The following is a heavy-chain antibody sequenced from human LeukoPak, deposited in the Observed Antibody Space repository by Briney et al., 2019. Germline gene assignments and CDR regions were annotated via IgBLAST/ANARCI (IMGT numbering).Heavy chain of an antibody. D-gene: IGHD3-22*01. Sequence: ASVKVSCKVSGYTFTELSMHWVRQAPGKGLEWMGGFDPEDGETIYAQKFQGRVTMTEDTSTDTAYMELSSLRSEDTAVYYCATGYTVYDSSGPNAFDIWGQGTMVTVSS. J-gene: IGHJ3*02. V-gene: IGHV1-24*01. CDR3: ATGYTVYDSSGPNAFDI. CDR2: FDPEDGET. CDR1: GYTFTELS.